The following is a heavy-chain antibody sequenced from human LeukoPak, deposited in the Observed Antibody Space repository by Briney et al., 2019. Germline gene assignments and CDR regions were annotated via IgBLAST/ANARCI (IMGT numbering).Heavy chain of an antibody. V-gene: IGHV3-30*18. CDR2: ISYDGSNK. CDR1: GFTFSSYG. Sequence: GRSLRLSCAASGFTFSSYGMHWVRQAPGKGLEWVAVISYDGSNKYYADSVKGRFTISRDNSKNTLYLQMNSLRAEDTAVYYCAKDLVGRGSYSDRGMDVWGKGTTVTVPS. J-gene: IGHJ6*04. CDR3: AKDLVGRGSYSDRGMDV. D-gene: IGHD3-10*01.